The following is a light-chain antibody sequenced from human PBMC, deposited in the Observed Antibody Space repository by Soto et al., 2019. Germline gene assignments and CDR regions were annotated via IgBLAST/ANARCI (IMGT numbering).Light chain of an antibody. J-gene: IGLJ1*01. Sequence: QSALTQPPSASGSPGQSVTISCTGTSSDVGGYKYVSWYQQYPGKAPKLMIYAVNKRPSGVPDRFSGSKSGNTASLTVSGLQAADEADYYCSSYAGSNNYVLGSGTKV. CDR1: SSDVGGYKY. CDR2: AVN. V-gene: IGLV2-8*01. CDR3: SSYAGSNNYV.